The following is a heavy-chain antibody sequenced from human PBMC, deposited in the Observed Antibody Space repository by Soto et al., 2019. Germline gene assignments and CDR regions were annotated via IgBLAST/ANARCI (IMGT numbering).Heavy chain of an antibody. CDR2: IGPYNGNT. D-gene: IGHD2-15*01. CDR1: GYTFADYG. Sequence: QAQLVQSGAEVKKPGASVKVSCQAGGYTFADYGISWVRQAPGQGLEWVGWIGPYNGNTNYAQNLQDRVTMTTDTSQNTAYMELRSLRSDDTALYYCARCYCTVGSCYTCWHFDLWGRGTLLTVSS. V-gene: IGHV1-18*01. CDR3: ARCYCTVGSCYTCWHFDL. J-gene: IGHJ2*01.